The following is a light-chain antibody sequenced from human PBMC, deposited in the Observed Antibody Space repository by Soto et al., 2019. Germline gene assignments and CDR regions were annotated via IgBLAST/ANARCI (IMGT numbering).Light chain of an antibody. CDR2: GAS. J-gene: IGKJ5*01. CDR3: QQYGSSPLIT. CDR1: QSVSSSY. V-gene: IGKV3-20*01. Sequence: PGERATLSCRPSQSVSSSYLAWYQQKPGQAPRLLIYGASSRATGIPDRFSGSGSGTDFTLTISRLEPEDFAVYYCQQYGSSPLITFGQGTRLEIK.